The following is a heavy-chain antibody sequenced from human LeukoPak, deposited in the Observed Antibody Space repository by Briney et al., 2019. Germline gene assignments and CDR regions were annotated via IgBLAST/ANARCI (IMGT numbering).Heavy chain of an antibody. CDR3: ARDSAISYDYVWGSYRYWSSFDY. V-gene: IGHV4-61*02. Sequence: SETLSLTCTVSGGSISSGSYYWSWIRQPAGKGLEWIGRIYTSGSTNYNPSLKSRVTISVNTSKNQFSLKLSSVTAADTAVYYCARDSAISYDYVWGSYRYWSSFDYWGQGTLVTVSS. CDR2: IYTSGST. CDR1: GGSISSGSYY. J-gene: IGHJ4*02. D-gene: IGHD3-16*02.